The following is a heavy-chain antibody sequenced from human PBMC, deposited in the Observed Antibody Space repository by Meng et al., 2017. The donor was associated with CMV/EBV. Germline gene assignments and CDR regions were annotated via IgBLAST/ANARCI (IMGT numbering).Heavy chain of an antibody. V-gene: IGHV3-7*01. D-gene: IGHD6-13*01. J-gene: IGHJ4*02. CDR3: ARGYNRLAASALDY. CDR1: GFSFDYYW. CDR2: IKQDGSEK. Sequence: GGSLRLSCAASGFSFDYYWMSWVRQAPGMGLEWVANIKQDGSEKYYVDSVKGRFTISRDNAKNSLYLDMNSLRAEDTAVYYCARGYNRLAASALDYWGQGVLVTVSS.